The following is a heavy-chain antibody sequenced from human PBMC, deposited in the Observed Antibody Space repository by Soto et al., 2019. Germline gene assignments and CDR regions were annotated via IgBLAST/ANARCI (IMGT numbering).Heavy chain of an antibody. V-gene: IGHV4-30-4*01. CDR1: GGSISSGDYY. CDR3: ARAYPGYAYNYFDP. Sequence: ASETLSLTCTVSGGSISSGDYYWSWIRQPPGKGLEWIAYIYYSGNTYYNPSLKSRVSISVDRSKNQFSLKLNSVTAADTAVYYCARAYPGYAYNYFDPWGQGTLVTVSS. J-gene: IGHJ5*02. D-gene: IGHD5-12*01. CDR2: IYYSGNT.